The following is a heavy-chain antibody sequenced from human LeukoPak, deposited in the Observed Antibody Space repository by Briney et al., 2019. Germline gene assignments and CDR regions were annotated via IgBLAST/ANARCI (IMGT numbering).Heavy chain of an antibody. D-gene: IGHD3-3*01. V-gene: IGHV4-30-4*08. CDR1: GGSISSGDYY. Sequence: SQTLSLTCTVSGGSISSGDYYWSWIRQPPGKGLEWIGYIYYSGSTYYNPSLKSRVTISVDTSKNQFSLKLSSVIAADTAVYYCARSLTIFGVVTDWGQGTLVTVSS. J-gene: IGHJ4*02. CDR3: ARSLTIFGVVTD. CDR2: IYYSGST.